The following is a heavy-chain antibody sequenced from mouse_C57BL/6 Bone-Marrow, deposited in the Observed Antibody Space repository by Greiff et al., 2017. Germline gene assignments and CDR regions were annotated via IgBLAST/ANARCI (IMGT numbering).Heavy chain of an antibody. Sequence: VQLKESGAELVRPGASVKLSCKASGYTFTDYYINWVKQRPGQGLEWIARIYPGSGNTYYNEKFKGKATLTAEKSSSTAYMQLSSLTSEDSAVYFCARSMGDYWGQGTTLTVSS. V-gene: IGHV1-76*01. CDR2: IYPGSGNT. CDR1: GYTFTDYY. CDR3: ARSMGDY. J-gene: IGHJ2*01. D-gene: IGHD2-3*01.